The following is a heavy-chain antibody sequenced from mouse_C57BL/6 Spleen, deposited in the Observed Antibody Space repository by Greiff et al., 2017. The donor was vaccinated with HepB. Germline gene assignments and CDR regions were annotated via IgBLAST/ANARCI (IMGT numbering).Heavy chain of an antibody. D-gene: IGHD2-2*01. CDR2: IYPGDGDT. CDR3: ARSHGYPWFAY. V-gene: IGHV1-80*01. CDR1: GYAFSSDW. J-gene: IGHJ3*01. Sequence: VQLQQSGAELVKPGASVKISCKASGYAFSSDWMNWVKQRPGKGLEWIGQIYPGDGDTNYNGKFKGKATLTADKSSSTAYMQLSSLTSEDSAVYFCARSHGYPWFAYWGQGTLVTVSA.